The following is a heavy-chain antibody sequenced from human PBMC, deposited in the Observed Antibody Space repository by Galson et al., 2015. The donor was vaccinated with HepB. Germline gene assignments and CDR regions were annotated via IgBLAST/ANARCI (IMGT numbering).Heavy chain of an antibody. CDR1: GFTFSSYA. CDR3: AKARVVPAAIGDAFDT. D-gene: IGHD2-2*02. V-gene: IGHV3-23*01. Sequence: SLRLSCAASGFTFSSYAMNWVRQAPGKGLEWVSTISGSGATTYYADSVRGRFTISRDHSKNSLFLQMNSLRAEDTAVYYCAKARVVPAAIGDAFDTWGQGTMVTVSS. CDR2: ISGSGATT. J-gene: IGHJ3*02.